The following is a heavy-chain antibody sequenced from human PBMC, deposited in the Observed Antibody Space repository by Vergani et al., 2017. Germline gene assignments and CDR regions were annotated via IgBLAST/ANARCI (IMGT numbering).Heavy chain of an antibody. CDR1: GFTFSSYA. J-gene: IGHJ6*03. V-gene: IGHV3-30-3*01. CDR2: ISYDGSNK. D-gene: IGHD1-7*01. Sequence: QVQLVESGGGVVQPGRSLRLSCAASGFTFSSYAMHWVRQAPGKGLEWVAVISYDGSNKYYADSVKGRFTISRDNSKNTLYLQMNSLRAEDTAVYYCAREETTYYYYNYMDVWGKGTTVTVSS. CDR3: AREETTYYYYNYMDV.